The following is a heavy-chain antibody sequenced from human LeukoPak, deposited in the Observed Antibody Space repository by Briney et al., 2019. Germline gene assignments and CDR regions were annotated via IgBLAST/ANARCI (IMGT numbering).Heavy chain of an antibody. V-gene: IGHV4-59*08. CDR3: ARTARRHYYDSSGPIDY. CDR1: GGSISSYY. J-gene: IGHJ4*02. D-gene: IGHD3-22*01. Sequence: SSETLSLTCTVSGGSISSYYWSWIRQPPGKGLEWIGYIYYSGSTNYNPSLKSRVTISVDTSKNQFSLKLSSVTAADTAVYYCARTARRHYYDSSGPIDYWGQGTLVTVSS. CDR2: IYYSGST.